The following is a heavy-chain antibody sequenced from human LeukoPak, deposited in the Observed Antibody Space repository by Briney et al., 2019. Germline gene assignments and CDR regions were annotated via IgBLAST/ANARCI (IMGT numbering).Heavy chain of an antibody. CDR3: AKDMSGNTYYGSGSFDY. CDR2: ICWDGGST. Sequence: GGSLRLSCAASGFTFDDYAMHWVRQAPGKGLEWVSLICWDGGSTYYADSVKGRFTISRDNAKNSLYLQMNSLRAEDMALYYCAKDMSGNTYYGSGSFDYWGQGTPVTVSS. V-gene: IGHV3-43D*04. D-gene: IGHD3-10*01. CDR1: GFTFDDYA. J-gene: IGHJ4*02.